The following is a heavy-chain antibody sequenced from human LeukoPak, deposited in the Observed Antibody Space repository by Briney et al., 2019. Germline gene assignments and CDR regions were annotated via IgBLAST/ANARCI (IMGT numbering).Heavy chain of an antibody. J-gene: IGHJ4*02. CDR2: IYPGDSDP. Sequence: GESLKISCKVSGYSFNIYWIAWVRQMPGKGLEWMGIIYPGDSDPRYSPSFQGQVTISADKSISTAYLQWSSLKASDSAMYYCVRHGLGSSWFGFDYWGQGTLVTVSS. CDR3: VRHGLGSSWFGFDY. D-gene: IGHD6-13*01. V-gene: IGHV5-51*01. CDR1: GYSFNIYW.